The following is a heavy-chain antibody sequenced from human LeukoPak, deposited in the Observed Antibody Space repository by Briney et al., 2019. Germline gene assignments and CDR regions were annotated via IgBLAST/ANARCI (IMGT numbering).Heavy chain of an antibody. CDR2: IIPIFGTA. D-gene: IGHD3-22*01. CDR3: ARDQTEGPNSSGYYNWFDP. Sequence: SVKVSCKASGGTFSSYAIGWVRQAPGQGLEWMGGIIPIFGTANYAQKFQGRVTITTDESTSTAYMELSSLRSEDTAVYYCARDQTEGPNSSGYYNWFDPWGQGTLVTVSS. CDR1: GGTFSSYA. V-gene: IGHV1-69*05. J-gene: IGHJ5*02.